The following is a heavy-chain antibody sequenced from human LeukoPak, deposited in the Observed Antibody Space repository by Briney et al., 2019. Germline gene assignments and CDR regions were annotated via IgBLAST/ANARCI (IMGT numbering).Heavy chain of an antibody. CDR1: RFTFCNAW. V-gene: IGHV3-15*01. Sequence: PGGSLRLSCAASRFTFCNAWMSWVRQAPGKGLEWVGRFKSKTEGGTTDYTAPMKGRFTISRDDSKNTLYLQMNSLKTEDTAVYYCTTALPEVRGVIKAWGQGTLVTVSS. J-gene: IGHJ5*02. CDR3: TTALPEVRGVIKA. CDR2: FKSKTEGGTT. D-gene: IGHD3-10*01.